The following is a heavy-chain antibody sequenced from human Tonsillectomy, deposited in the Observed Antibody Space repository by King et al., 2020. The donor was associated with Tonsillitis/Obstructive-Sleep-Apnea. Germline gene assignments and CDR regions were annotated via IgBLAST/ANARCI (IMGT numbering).Heavy chain of an antibody. Sequence: QLQESGPGLVKPSETLSLTCTVSGDSISRSRHSWGWIRQSPGQGLQWIASFFYSGGTYYNPSLKSRVSISADTSKNQFSLQLISMTAADSAVYYCAGSSRGIPPRIWFEDWGQGALVTVSS. CDR1: GDSISRSRHS. D-gene: IGHD1-1*01. V-gene: IGHV4-39*01. CDR3: AGSSRGIPPRIWFED. J-gene: IGHJ4*02. CDR2: FFYSGGT.